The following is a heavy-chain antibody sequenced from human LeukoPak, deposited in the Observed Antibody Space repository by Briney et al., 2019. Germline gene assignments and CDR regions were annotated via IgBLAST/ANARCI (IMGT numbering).Heavy chain of an antibody. CDR3: ARGSKRNWDYYYMDV. V-gene: IGHV4-39*07. CDR1: GGSISSSGYY. CDR2: IYYSGST. D-gene: IGHD2-2*01. Sequence: SETLSLTCTVSGGSISSSGYYWGWIRQPPGKGLEWIGSIYYSGSTYYNPSLKSRVTISVDTSKNQFSLKLSSVTAADTAVYYCARGSKRNWDYYYMDVWGKGTTVTVSS. J-gene: IGHJ6*03.